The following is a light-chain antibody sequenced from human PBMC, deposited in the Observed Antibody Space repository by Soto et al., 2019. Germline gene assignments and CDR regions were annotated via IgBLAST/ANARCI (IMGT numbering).Light chain of an antibody. CDR1: TSDVGGYNY. J-gene: IGLJ1*01. CDR3: TSYTSSGTHI. CDR2: DVI. V-gene: IGLV2-14*01. Sequence: QSALTQPASVSGSPGQSITISCTGPTSDVGGYNYVSWHQQHPGKAPKLMIYDVINRPSGVSNRFSGSKSDNTASLTISGLQAEDEADYYCTSYTSSGTHIFGSRTKLTVL.